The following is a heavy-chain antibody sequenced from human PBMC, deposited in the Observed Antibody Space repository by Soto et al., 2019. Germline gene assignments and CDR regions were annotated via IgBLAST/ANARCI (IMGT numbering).Heavy chain of an antibody. D-gene: IGHD2-15*01. CDR3: AREGAHYTPLDH. CDR1: GYTFTDYA. V-gene: IGHV1-3*01. J-gene: IGHJ4*02. CDR2: INVGNGNT. Sequence: ASVKVSCKASGYTFTDYAIHWLRQAPGQGLEWMGWINVGNGNTGYSRKFQGRVTNARDMSASTAYIEVTSLTSEDTAIYYCAREGAHYTPLDHWGQGTLVTVSS.